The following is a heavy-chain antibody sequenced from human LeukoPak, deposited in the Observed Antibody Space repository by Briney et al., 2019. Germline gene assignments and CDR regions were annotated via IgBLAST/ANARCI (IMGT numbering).Heavy chain of an antibody. CDR2: ISAYNGNT. CDR3: ARDFDFWSGYPSPGAFDI. CDR1: GYTFTSYG. Sequence: GASVKVSCKASGYTFTSYGISWVRQAPGQGLEWMGWISAYNGNTNYAQKFQGRVTMTRDTSISTAYMELSRLRSDDTAVYYCARDFDFWSGYPSPGAFDIWGQGTMVTASS. J-gene: IGHJ3*02. V-gene: IGHV1-18*01. D-gene: IGHD3-3*01.